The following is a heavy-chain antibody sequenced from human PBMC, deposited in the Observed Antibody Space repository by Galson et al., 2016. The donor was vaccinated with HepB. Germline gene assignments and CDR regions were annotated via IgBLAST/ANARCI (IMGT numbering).Heavy chain of an antibody. CDR1: GFPFDDYV. Sequence: SLRLSCAASGFPFDDYVMHWVRQAPGKGLEWVSLISGDGTSTYYADSVKGRFIISRDNSKNSLYLQMNSLRTEDTALYYCAKDFKDSSSWYSWFDPWGQGTLVTVSS. D-gene: IGHD6-13*01. CDR3: AKDFKDSSSWYSWFDP. J-gene: IGHJ5*02. V-gene: IGHV3-43*02. CDR2: ISGDGTST.